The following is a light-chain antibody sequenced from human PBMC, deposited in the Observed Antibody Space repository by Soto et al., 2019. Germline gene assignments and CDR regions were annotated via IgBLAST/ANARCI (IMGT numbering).Light chain of an antibody. CDR2: GAS. CDR3: QQYGSSPMT. Sequence: ESVLTQSPGTLSLSPGEIAILSCRASQSVSSNYLAWYQQKPGQAPRLLIYGASSRATGIPDRFSGSGSGTDFTLTISRLEPEDFAVYYCQQYGSSPMTFGQGTRLEI. J-gene: IGKJ5*01. CDR1: QSVSSNY. V-gene: IGKV3-20*01.